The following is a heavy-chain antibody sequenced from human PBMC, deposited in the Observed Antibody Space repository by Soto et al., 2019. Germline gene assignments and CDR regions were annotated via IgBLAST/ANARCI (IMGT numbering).Heavy chain of an antibody. D-gene: IGHD3-10*01. CDR1: GGTFGNSA. CDR3: AASYGSGYRAFHF. J-gene: IGHJ4*02. CDR2: IIPIFPTP. Sequence: SVKVSCKASGGTFGNSAISWVRQAPGQGLEWMGGIIPIFPTPDYAQKFQGRVTITADESTSTAYMELTSLRSEDTAVYYCAASYGSGYRAFHFWGQGALVTVSS. V-gene: IGHV1-69*13.